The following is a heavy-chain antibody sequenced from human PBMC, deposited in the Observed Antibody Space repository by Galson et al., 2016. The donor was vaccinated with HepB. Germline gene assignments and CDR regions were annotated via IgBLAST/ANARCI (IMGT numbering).Heavy chain of an antibody. D-gene: IGHD5-12*01. CDR1: GFTFGSYA. Sequence: SLRLSCAASGFTFGSYAMHWVRQAPGKGLEWVAVIWYDGSKKYYVDSVKVRFVISRDNSKKTLYLQMNSLRVEDTAVYYCVKEGGYSGYYPPWFDSWGPGTLVTVSS. CDR2: IWYDGSKK. CDR3: VKEGGYSGYYPPWFDS. J-gene: IGHJ5*01. V-gene: IGHV3-33*06.